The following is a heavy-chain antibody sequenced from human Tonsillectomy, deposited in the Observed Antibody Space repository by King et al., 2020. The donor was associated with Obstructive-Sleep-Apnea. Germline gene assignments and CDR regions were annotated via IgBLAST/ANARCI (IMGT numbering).Heavy chain of an antibody. J-gene: IGHJ4*02. Sequence: VQLVESGGGVVQPGRSLRLSCTASGFTFSNYGMHWVRQAPGKGLEWVAVIWHDGSNEYYADSAKGRFTISRDNSKNTLYLQMNRRRAGDTAVYYCAKDLRYLGYYFDHWGQGTLVTVSS. CDR1: GFTFSNYG. V-gene: IGHV3-33*06. D-gene: IGHD3-16*01. CDR3: AKDLRYLGYYFDH. CDR2: IWHDGSNE.